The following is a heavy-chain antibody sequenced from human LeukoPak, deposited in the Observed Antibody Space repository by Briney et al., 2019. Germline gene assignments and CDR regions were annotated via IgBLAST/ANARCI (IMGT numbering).Heavy chain of an antibody. CDR2: ISAYNGFT. V-gene: IGHV1-18*01. Sequence: ASVKVSCKASGYSFTSFGISWVRQAPGQGLEWMGWISAYNGFTSCAQKVEGRDTMTTDTSTSTAYMELRSLRSDDTAVYYCARETTYPFDFDYWGQGTLVTVSS. D-gene: IGHD1-7*01. CDR1: GYSFTSFG. J-gene: IGHJ4*02. CDR3: ARETTYPFDFDY.